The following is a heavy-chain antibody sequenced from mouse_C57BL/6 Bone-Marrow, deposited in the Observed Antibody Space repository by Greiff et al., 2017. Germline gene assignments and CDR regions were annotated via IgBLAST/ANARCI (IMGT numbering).Heavy chain of an antibody. CDR1: GFNIKDYY. V-gene: IGHV14-1*01. D-gene: IGHD1-1*01. J-gene: IGHJ4*01. CDR3: TTYGSSLYAMDY. CDR2: IDPEDGDT. Sequence: VHVKQSGAELVRPGASVKLSCTASGFNIKDYYMHWVKQRPEQGLEWIGRIDPEDGDTEYAPKFQGKATMTADTSSNTAYLQLSSLTSEDTAVYYCTTYGSSLYAMDYWGQGTSVTVSS.